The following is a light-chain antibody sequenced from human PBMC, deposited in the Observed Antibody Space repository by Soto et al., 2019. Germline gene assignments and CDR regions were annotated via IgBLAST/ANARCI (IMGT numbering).Light chain of an antibody. J-gene: IGKJ4*01. CDR2: DAS. Sequence: IVLTQSPASLSLSPGDGATLSCRADQSASDYLAWYQQKPGQPPRLLFFDASNRASGVPRRFSAGGSGTDFTLITSGLQPEDFAIYYCQQRVNWPPTFGGGTKVDIK. V-gene: IGKV3-11*01. CDR3: QQRVNWPPT. CDR1: QSASDY.